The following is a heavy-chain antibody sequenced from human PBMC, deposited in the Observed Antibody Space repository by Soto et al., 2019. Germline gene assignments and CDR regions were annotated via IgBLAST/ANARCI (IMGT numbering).Heavy chain of an antibody. CDR3: ASLYYYSLTKYLDY. CDR1: GFPFSSYA. V-gene: IGHV3-30-3*01. D-gene: IGHD3-10*01. CDR2: MSYDGINK. J-gene: IGHJ4*02. Sequence: GGSLRLSCAASGFPFSSYAMHWVRRAPGKGLEWVAVMSYDGINKYYADFVKGRFTISRDNSKNMLYLQMDRLRAEDTAVYYCASLYYYSLTKYLDYWGQGTVVTVSS.